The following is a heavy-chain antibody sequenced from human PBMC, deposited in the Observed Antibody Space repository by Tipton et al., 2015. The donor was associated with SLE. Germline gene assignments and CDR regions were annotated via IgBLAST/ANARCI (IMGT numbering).Heavy chain of an antibody. CDR2: INHSGST. CDR3: ARLPIFAGPVAAFDI. V-gene: IGHV4-34*01. D-gene: IGHD2-21*01. Sequence: LRLSCAVYGGSFSGYYWSWIRQPPGKGLEWIGEINHSGSTNYNPSLKSRVTISVDPSRNKFSLKLSSVTAADTAVYYCARLPIFAGPVAAFDIWGQGTMVTVSS. J-gene: IGHJ3*02. CDR1: GGSFSGYY.